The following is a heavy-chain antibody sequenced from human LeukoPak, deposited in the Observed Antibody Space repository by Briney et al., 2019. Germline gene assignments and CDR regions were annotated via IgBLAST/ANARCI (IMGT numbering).Heavy chain of an antibody. CDR1: GGTFSSYA. V-gene: IGHV1-69*13. J-gene: IGHJ4*02. D-gene: IGHD6-19*01. CDR2: IIPIFGTA. Sequence: SVKVSCKTSGGTFSSYAISWVRQAPGQGLEWVGGIIPIFGTANYAQKFQGRVTITADESTSTAYMELSSLRSEDTAVYYCAREGGYSSGWRDWGQGTLVTVSS. CDR3: AREGGYSSGWRD.